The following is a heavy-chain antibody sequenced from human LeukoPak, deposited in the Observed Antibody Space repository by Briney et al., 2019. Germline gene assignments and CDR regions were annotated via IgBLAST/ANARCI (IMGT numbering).Heavy chain of an antibody. V-gene: IGHV1-18*01. CDR1: GYTFTSYG. Sequence: ASVKVSCKASGYTFTSYGISWVRQAPGQGLEWMGWISAYNGNTNYAQKLQGRVTMTTDTSTSTAYMELRSLRSDDTAVYYCARYGDYVDYYYGMDVWGQGTTVTVSS. D-gene: IGHD4-17*01. CDR3: ARYGDYVDYYYGMDV. J-gene: IGHJ6*02. CDR2: ISAYNGNT.